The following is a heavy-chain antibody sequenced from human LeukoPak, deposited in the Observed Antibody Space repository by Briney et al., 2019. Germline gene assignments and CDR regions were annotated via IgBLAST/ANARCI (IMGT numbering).Heavy chain of an antibody. CDR1: GYSFTSYW. Sequence: GESLKISCKGSGYSFTSYWIGWVRQMSGKGLEWMGIIYPGDSDIRYSPSFQGQVTISADKSISTAYLQWSSLKASDTAMYYCARLGPDPLALDYYDSSATYYYYYMDVWGKGTTVTVSS. CDR2: IYPGDSDI. D-gene: IGHD3-22*01. V-gene: IGHV5-51*01. J-gene: IGHJ6*03. CDR3: ARLGPDPLALDYYDSSATYYYYYMDV.